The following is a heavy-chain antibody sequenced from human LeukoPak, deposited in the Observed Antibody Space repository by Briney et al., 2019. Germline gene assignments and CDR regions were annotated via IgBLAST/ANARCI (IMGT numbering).Heavy chain of an antibody. D-gene: IGHD6-19*01. CDR1: GFTVSSNY. CDR2: IYSGGST. CDR3: ARDLGYSEAGLNC. V-gene: IGHV3-66*01. Sequence: GGSLRLSCAASGFTVSSNYMSWVRQAPGKGLEWVSVIYSGGSTYYADSVKGRFTISRGNSKNTLYLQMNSLRAEDTAVYYCARDLGYSEAGLNCWGQGTLVTVSS. J-gene: IGHJ4*02.